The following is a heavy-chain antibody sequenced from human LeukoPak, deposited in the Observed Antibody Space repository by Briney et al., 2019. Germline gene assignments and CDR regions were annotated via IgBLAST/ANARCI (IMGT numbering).Heavy chain of an antibody. CDR3: AKVVEYSNTYYDY. J-gene: IGHJ4*02. Sequence: PGGSLRLSCAASGFTSSNYAMTWVRQAPGKGLEWVSGMSAGGGGTYYADTVKGRFTISRDNSKNTLYLQMNSLTDEDTAVYYCAKVVEYSNTYYDYWGQGTPFTASS. CDR2: MSAGGGGT. CDR1: GFTSSNYA. V-gene: IGHV3-23*01. D-gene: IGHD6-6*01.